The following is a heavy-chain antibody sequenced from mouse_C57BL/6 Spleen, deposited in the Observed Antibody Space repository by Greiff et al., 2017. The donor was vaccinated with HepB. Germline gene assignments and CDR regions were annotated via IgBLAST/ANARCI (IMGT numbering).Heavy chain of an antibody. Sequence: VQLQQSGPELVKPGASVKISCKASGYAFSSSWMNWVKQRPGKGLEWIGRIYPGDGDTNYNGKFKGKATLTADKSSSTAYMQLSSLTSEDSAVYFCARYGSSPLYWYFDVWGTGTTVTVSS. CDR3: ARYGSSPLYWYFDV. D-gene: IGHD1-1*01. CDR1: GYAFSSSW. J-gene: IGHJ1*03. V-gene: IGHV1-82*01. CDR2: IYPGDGDT.